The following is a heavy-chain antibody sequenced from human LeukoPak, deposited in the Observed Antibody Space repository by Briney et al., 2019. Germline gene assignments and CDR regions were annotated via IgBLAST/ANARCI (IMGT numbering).Heavy chain of an antibody. D-gene: IGHD4-17*01. CDR3: ARPTTVTTISADAFDI. Sequence: AGGSLRLSCAASGFTFSDYTMNWVRQAPGKGLEWVSSISSGGTYKYYADSVKGRFTISIDNAQNSLYLQMNSLRAEDSSVYYCARPTTVTTISADAFDIWGQGTMVTVSS. J-gene: IGHJ3*02. V-gene: IGHV3-21*01. CDR1: GFTFSDYT. CDR2: ISSGGTYK.